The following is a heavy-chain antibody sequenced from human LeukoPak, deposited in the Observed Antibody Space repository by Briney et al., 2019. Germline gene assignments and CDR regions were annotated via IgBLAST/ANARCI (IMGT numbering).Heavy chain of an antibody. Sequence: GASVKVSCKASGYTFTSYDIHWVRQATGQGLEWMGWMNPNSGNTGYAQKFQGRVTMTRNTSISTAYMELSSLRSEDTAVYYCARTISSWVTASDYWGQGTLVTVSS. CDR2: MNPNSGNT. V-gene: IGHV1-8*01. CDR1: GYTFTSYD. J-gene: IGHJ4*02. CDR3: ARTISSWVTASDY. D-gene: IGHD2-21*02.